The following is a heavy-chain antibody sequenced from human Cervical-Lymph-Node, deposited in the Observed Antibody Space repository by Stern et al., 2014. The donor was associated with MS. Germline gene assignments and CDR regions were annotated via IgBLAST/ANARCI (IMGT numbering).Heavy chain of an antibody. D-gene: IGHD3-22*01. Sequence: VQLVESGGGVVRPGRSLRLSCAASGFTFSSYGIHWVRQAPATGLQWVAFISYDGSNEYYADSVKGRFTISRDNSNNTLYLQTNSLREEDTAVYYCARGVYDIWGQGTLVTVSS. CDR1: GFTFSSYG. V-gene: IGHV3-30*03. CDR2: ISYDGSNE. CDR3: ARGVYDI. J-gene: IGHJ4*02.